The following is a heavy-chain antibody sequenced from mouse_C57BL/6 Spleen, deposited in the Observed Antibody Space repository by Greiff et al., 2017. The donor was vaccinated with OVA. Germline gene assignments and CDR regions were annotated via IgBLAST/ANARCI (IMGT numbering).Heavy chain of an antibody. CDR1: GFNIKDDY. D-gene: IGHD3-2*02. CDR2: IDPENGDT. V-gene: IGHV14-4*01. Sequence: VQLKQSGAELVRPGASVKLSCTASGFNIKDDYMHWVKQRPEQGLEWIGWIDPENGDTEYASKFQGKATITADTSSNTAYLQLSSLTSEDTAVYYCTLDSSGSWFAYWGQGTLVTVSA. CDR3: TLDSSGSWFAY. J-gene: IGHJ3*01.